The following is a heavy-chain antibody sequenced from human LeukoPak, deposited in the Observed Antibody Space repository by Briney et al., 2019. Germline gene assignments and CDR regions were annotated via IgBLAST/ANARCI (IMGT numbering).Heavy chain of an antibody. CDR2: ISSSSSYI. D-gene: IGHD1-26*01. CDR3: ARDPSGSYAFDY. J-gene: IGHJ4*02. V-gene: IGHV3-21*01. Sequence: PGGSLRLSCAASGFTFSSYSMNWVRQAPGKGLEWVSSISSSSSYIYYADSVKGRFTISRDNSKNTLYLQMNSLRAEDTAVYYCARDPSGSYAFDYWGQGTLVTVSS. CDR1: GFTFSSYS.